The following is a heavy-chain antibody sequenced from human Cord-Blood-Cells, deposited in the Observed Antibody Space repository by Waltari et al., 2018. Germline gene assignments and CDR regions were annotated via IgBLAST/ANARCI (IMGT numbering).Heavy chain of an antibody. D-gene: IGHD6-6*01. CDR2: INPNRGGT. CDR1: GYTFTGYY. V-gene: IGHV1-2*02. CDR3: ARDYEYSSSCDY. J-gene: IGHJ4*02. Sequence: QVQLVQSGAEVKKPGASVKVSCKASGYTFTGYYMHWVRQAPGQGLEWMGWINPNRGGTNYAQKFQGRVTMTRDTSISTAYMELSRLRSDDTAVYYCARDYEYSSSCDYWGQGTLVTVSS.